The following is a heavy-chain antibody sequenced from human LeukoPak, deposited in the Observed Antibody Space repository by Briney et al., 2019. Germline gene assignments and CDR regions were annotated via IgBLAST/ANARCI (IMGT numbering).Heavy chain of an antibody. CDR2: ISAYNGNT. V-gene: IGHV1-18*01. CDR1: GYTFTSYG. Sequence: ASVKVSCKASGYTFTSYGISWVRQAPGQGLERMGWISAYNGNTNYAQKLQGRVTMTTDTSTSTAYMELRSLRSDDTAVYYCARGRRYDSSGHDHHWFDPWGQGTLVTVSS. J-gene: IGHJ5*02. D-gene: IGHD3-22*01. CDR3: ARGRRYDSSGHDHHWFDP.